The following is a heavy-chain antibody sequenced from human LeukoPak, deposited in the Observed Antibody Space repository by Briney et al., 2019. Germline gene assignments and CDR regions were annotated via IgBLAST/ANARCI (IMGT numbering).Heavy chain of an antibody. J-gene: IGHJ4*02. Sequence: SETLSLTCTVSGGSISTFYWSWIRQPAGKGLEWIGRIYTSGSTNYNPSLKSRVTMSVDTSKKQFSLQLSSVTAADTAVYYCARDNDSSGFFDYWGQGTLVTVSS. V-gene: IGHV4-4*07. CDR1: GGSISTFY. CDR3: ARDNDSSGFFDY. CDR2: IYTSGST. D-gene: IGHD3-22*01.